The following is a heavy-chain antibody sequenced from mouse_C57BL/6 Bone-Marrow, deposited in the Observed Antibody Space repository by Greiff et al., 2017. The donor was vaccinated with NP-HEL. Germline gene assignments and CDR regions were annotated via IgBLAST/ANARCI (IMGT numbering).Heavy chain of an antibody. CDR1: GYNIKNSY. CDR2: IDPASGST. J-gene: IGHJ2*01. D-gene: IGHD1-1*01. V-gene: IGHV14-3*01. Sequence: EVKLQESVAELVRPGASVKLSCTASGYNIKNSYMHWVKQRPEQGLEWIGRIDPASGSTKYDPKFQGKATLTADTSSNTAYLQLSSLTSEDTAIYYCARWPYYYGSLYCFDYWGQGTTLTVSS. CDR3: ARWPYYYGSLYCFDY.